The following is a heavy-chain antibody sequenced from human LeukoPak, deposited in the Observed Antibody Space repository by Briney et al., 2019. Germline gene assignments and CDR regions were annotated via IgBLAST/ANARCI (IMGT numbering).Heavy chain of an antibody. J-gene: IGHJ3*02. CDR3: AKAVVVSTTRLGPFDT. V-gene: IGHV4-59*08. Sequence: SETLSLTCSVSGGSISSYYWSWLRQPPGKGLEWIGYIYYSGSTNYNPSLKGRVTISVDTSKNQFSLKLSSVTAADMAVYYCAKAVVVSTTRLGPFDTWGQGTMVTVSS. D-gene: IGHD3-22*01. CDR1: GGSISSYY. CDR2: IYYSGST.